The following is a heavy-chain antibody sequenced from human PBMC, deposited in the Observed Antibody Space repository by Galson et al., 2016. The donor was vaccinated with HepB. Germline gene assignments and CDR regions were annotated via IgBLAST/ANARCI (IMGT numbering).Heavy chain of an antibody. CDR3: ARGGGIRELWIFDC. J-gene: IGHJ4*02. CDR1: GGTFSTYA. CDR2: ITPFSGSA. V-gene: IGHV1-69*13. D-gene: IGHD3-16*01. Sequence: SVKVSCKASGGTFSTYAISWVRQAPGQGLEWMGAITPFSGSANYAERFQGRVTITADESTRTAYMELSSLRFEDTAVYYCARGGGIRELWIFDCWGQGTPVTVSS.